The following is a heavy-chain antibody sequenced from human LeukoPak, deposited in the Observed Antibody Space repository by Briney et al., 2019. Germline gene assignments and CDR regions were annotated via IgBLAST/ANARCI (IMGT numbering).Heavy chain of an antibody. CDR2: ISYDGSNK. D-gene: IGHD2-15*01. Sequence: GGSLRLSCAASGFTFSSYGMYWVRQAPGKGLEWVAVISYDGSNKYYADSVKGRFTISRDNSKNTLYLQMNSLRAEDTAVYYCAKAPLDCSGGSCYFAPDYWGQGTLVTVSS. CDR1: GFTFSSYG. J-gene: IGHJ4*02. V-gene: IGHV3-30*18. CDR3: AKAPLDCSGGSCYFAPDY.